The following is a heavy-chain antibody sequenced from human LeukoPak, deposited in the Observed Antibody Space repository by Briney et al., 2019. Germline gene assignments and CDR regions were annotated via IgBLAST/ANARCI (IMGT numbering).Heavy chain of an antibody. CDR1: GGSISSYY. V-gene: IGHV4-59*01. CDR3: ARSGYYQGWFDP. Sequence: SETLSLTCTVSGGSISSYYWSWIRQPPGKGLEWIGYIYYSGSTNYNPSLKSRVTISVDTSKNQFSLKLSSVTAADTAVYYCARSGYYQGWFDPWGQETLVTVSS. D-gene: IGHD3-22*01. J-gene: IGHJ5*02. CDR2: IYYSGST.